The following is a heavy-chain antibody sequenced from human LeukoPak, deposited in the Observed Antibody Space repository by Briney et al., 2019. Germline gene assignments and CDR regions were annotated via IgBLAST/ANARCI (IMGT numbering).Heavy chain of an antibody. D-gene: IGHD2-2*01. V-gene: IGHV1-2*02. CDR3: ARVWVGYCSSTSCPLDY. J-gene: IGHJ4*02. CDR1: GYTFTGYY. Sequence: ASVKVSCKASGYTFTGYYMHWVRQAPGQGLEWMGWINPNSGGTNYAQKFQGRVTMTRDTSISTAYMELSRLRSDDTAVYYCARVWVGYCSSTSCPLDYWGQGTLVTVSS. CDR2: INPNSGGT.